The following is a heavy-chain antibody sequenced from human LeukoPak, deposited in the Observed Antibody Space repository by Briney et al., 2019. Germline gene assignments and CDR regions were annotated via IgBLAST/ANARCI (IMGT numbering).Heavy chain of an antibody. CDR2: ISAYNGNT. CDR1: GYTFTSYG. CDR3: ARGRFTIFGVVIFDYYYGMDV. D-gene: IGHD3-3*01. V-gene: IGHV1-18*01. J-gene: IGHJ6*02. Sequence: ASVKVSCKASGYTFTSYGISWVRQAPGQGLEWMGWISAYNGNTNYAQKLQGRVTMTTDTSTSTAYMELRSLRSDDTAVYYCARGRFTIFGVVIFDYYYGMDVWGQGTTVTVSS.